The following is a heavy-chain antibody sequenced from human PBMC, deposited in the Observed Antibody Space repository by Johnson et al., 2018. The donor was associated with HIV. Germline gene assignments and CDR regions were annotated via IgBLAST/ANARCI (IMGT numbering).Heavy chain of an antibody. CDR3: ARCSLAYCGGDCYFDAFDM. CDR1: GLTLSAYG. J-gene: IGHJ3*02. D-gene: IGHD2-21*02. V-gene: IGHV3-33*01. CDR2: IWHDGSNR. Sequence: QVQLVESGGGVVQPGTSLRLSCEASGLTLSAYGLHWVRQAPGKGLEWVAVIWHDGSNRYYVDSVKGRFTVSRDNSKSTLFLQMNSLRAEDTAVYYCARCSLAYCGGDCYFDAFDMWGQGTMVTVSS.